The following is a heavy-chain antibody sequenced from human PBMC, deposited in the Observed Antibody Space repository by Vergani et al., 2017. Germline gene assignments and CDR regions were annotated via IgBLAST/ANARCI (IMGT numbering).Heavy chain of an antibody. CDR2: IYYSGST. Sequence: QLQLQESGPGLVKPSETLSLTCTVSGGSISSSSYYWGWLRQPPGKGLEWIGSIYYSGSTYYNPSLKSRVTISVDTSKNQFSLKLSSVTAADTAVYYCARRGLYYYDSRWDISYFDYWGQGTLVTVSS. J-gene: IGHJ4*02. CDR3: ARRGLYYYDSRWDISYFDY. CDR1: GGSISSSSYY. V-gene: IGHV4-39*01. D-gene: IGHD3-22*01.